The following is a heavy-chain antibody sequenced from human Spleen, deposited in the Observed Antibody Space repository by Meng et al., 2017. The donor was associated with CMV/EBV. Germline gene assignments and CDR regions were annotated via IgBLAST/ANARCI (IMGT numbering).Heavy chain of an antibody. CDR3: ANEQDYGARDY. CDR2: IRFDGSNG. CDR1: RFTFSPYT. D-gene: IGHD4-17*01. J-gene: IGHJ4*02. V-gene: IGHV3-30*02. Sequence: GESLKISCVASRFTFSPYTMHWVRQAPGKGLEWVAFIRFDGSNGYYTYSVKGRFTISRDNSKNTLYLQMNSLRAEDTAVYYCANEQDYGARDYWGQGTLVTVSS.